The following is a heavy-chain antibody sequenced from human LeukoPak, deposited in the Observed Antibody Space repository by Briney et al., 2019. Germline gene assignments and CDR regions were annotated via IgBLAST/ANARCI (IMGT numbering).Heavy chain of an antibody. D-gene: IGHD3-10*01. CDR2: ISWNSGSI. CDR3: AKDKEFTMVRGVLGYFDY. V-gene: IGHV3-9*01. J-gene: IGHJ4*02. Sequence: GGSLRLSCAASGFTFSSYAMHWVRQAPGKGLEWVSGISWNSGSIGYADSVKGRFTISRDNAKNSLYLQMNSLRAEDTALYYCAKDKEFTMVRGVLGYFDYWGQGTLVTVSS. CDR1: GFTFSSYA.